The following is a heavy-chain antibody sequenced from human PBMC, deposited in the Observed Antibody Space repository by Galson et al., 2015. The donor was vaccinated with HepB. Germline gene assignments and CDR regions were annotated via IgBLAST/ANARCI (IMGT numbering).Heavy chain of an antibody. J-gene: IGHJ6*03. V-gene: IGHV1-69*13. CDR1: GGTFSSYA. CDR3: ARERGVVPARHYMDV. Sequence: SVKVSCKASGGTFSSYAISWVRQAPGQGLEWMGGIIPIFGTANYAQKFQGRVTITADESTSTAYMELSSLRSEDTAVYYCARERGVVPARHYMDVWGKGTTVTVSS. D-gene: IGHD2-2*01. CDR2: IIPIFGTA.